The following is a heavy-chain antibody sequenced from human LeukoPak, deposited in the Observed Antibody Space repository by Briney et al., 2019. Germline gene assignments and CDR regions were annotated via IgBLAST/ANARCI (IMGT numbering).Heavy chain of an antibody. Sequence: PGGSLRLSCVASGFIFSNYAMSWVRQAPGKGLEWVSAISGSDDNTYYADSVRGRFTISRDNSKNTLYLQMNSLRAEDTAIYFCAKSRSGVSSCYNYWGQGTLVTVSS. V-gene: IGHV3-23*01. D-gene: IGHD2-15*01. CDR2: ISGSDDNT. CDR3: AKSRSGVSSCYNY. CDR1: GFIFSNYA. J-gene: IGHJ4*02.